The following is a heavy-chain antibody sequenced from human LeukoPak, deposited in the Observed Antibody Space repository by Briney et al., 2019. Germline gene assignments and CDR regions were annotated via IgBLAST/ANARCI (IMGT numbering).Heavy chain of an antibody. CDR1: GYTFTSYD. V-gene: IGHV1-8*01. CDR3: ARDCEWLRDYYYGMDV. J-gene: IGHJ6*02. D-gene: IGHD5-12*01. CDR2: MSPNSGNT. Sequence: ASVKVSCKASGYTFTSYDINWVRQATGQGLEWMGWMSPNSGNTGYAQKFQGRVTMTRNTSISTAYMELSSLRSEDTAVYYCARDCEWLRDYYYGMDVWGQGTTVTVSS.